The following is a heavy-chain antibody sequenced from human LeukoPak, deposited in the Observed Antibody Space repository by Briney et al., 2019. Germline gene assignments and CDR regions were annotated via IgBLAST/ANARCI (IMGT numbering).Heavy chain of an antibody. J-gene: IGHJ4*02. D-gene: IGHD3/OR15-3a*01. CDR2: IKSVTDGGTT. CDR3: TWPGRTFDY. CDR1: GFSFSKAW. V-gene: IGHV3-15*01. Sequence: GGSLRLSCEGSGFSFSKAWMGWARQAPGKGLEWVGRIKSVTDGGTTDYAAPVKGRFTITRDDSNNILHLQMSSLKTEDTAVYYCTWPGRTFDYWGQGTLVTVSS.